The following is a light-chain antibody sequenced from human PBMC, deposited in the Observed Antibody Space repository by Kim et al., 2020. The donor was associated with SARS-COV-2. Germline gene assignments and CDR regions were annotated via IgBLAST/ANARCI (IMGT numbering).Light chain of an antibody. CDR3: QTWDSITVV. CDR2: QDT. Sequence: SLAPGQTASITSSGDKLGDKFAFWYQQKPGQSPVLVIYQDTKRPSGIPERFSGSNSGNTATLTISGTQAMDEADYYCQTWDSITVVFGGGTQLTVL. J-gene: IGLJ2*01. V-gene: IGLV3-1*01. CDR1: KLGDKF.